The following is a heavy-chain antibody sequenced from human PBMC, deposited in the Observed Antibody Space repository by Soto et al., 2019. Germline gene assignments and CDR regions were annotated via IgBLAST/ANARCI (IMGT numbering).Heavy chain of an antibody. V-gene: IGHV3-48*03. D-gene: IGHD2-21*02. CDR3: ARDDINYGSDCFSL. CDR2: ISANGNSI. CDR1: GFTFSSYE. Sequence: GGSLRLSCAASGFTFSSYEMNWVRQAPGRGLEWISYISANGNSIYYADSARGRFTVSRDGAKNSLYLQMNSLRAEDTAVYYCARDDINYGSDCFSLWGQGTLVTVSS. J-gene: IGHJ4*02.